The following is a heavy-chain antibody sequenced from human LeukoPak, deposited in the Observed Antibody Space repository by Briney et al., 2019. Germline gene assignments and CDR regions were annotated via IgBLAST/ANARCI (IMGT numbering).Heavy chain of an antibody. CDR3: ACRDLSSTWSYP. CDR2: IYPGDSRT. D-gene: IGHD6-13*01. J-gene: IGHJ5*02. Sequence: ESLNISCKGTGYSFTSYWIGWVRQMPGKSMEWMGVIYPGDSRTRYNPSFQGQVTISVDKSINTAYLQWVSLKASDTAMYYCACRDLSSTWSYPWGQGTLVTVSS. CDR1: GYSFTSYW. V-gene: IGHV5-51*01.